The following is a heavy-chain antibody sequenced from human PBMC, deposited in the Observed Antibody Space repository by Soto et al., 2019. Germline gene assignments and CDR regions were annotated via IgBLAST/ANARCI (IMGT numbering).Heavy chain of an antibody. CDR2: ISYDGSNK. CDR3: ARDTGVGYSSGWYYAHAFYI. J-gene: IGHJ3*02. CDR1: GFTFSSYS. D-gene: IGHD6-19*01. Sequence: GGSLRLSCAASGFTFSSYSMHWVRQAPGKGLEWVAVISYDGSNKYYADSVKGRFTISRDNSKNTLYLQMNSLRAEDTAVYYCARDTGVGYSSGWYYAHAFYIWGQGTMVTVSS. V-gene: IGHV3-30-3*01.